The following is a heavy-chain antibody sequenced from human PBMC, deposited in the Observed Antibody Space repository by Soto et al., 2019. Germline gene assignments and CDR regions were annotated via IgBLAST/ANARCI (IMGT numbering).Heavy chain of an antibody. Sequence: QVQLQESGPGLVNPWETLSLTCTVSGGSISNDRWSWVRQPAGKGLEWIGRIFASGRTNSNPSLQSRVTMSVDTSKNQFSPTMTSLAAADTAGYYCTRGTFETTAPFYWGQGIPVTVSS. D-gene: IGHD4-17*01. CDR2: IFASGRT. CDR1: GGSISNDR. V-gene: IGHV4-4*07. J-gene: IGHJ4*02. CDR3: TRGTFETTAPFY.